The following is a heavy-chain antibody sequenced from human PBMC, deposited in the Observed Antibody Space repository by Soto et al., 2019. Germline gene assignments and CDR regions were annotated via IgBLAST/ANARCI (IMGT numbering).Heavy chain of an antibody. Sequence: EVQLLESGGGLVQPGGSLRLSCAAAGFPFSSYAMTWVRQAPGKGLEWVSGIGTSAFNTFYADSVKGRFTISRDNSKNTPFLQMNSLRAEDTAIYYCAQDQNWGDAYWGQGTLVTVSS. J-gene: IGHJ4*02. CDR1: GFPFSSYA. CDR2: IGTSAFNT. CDR3: AQDQNWGDAY. V-gene: IGHV3-23*01. D-gene: IGHD7-27*01.